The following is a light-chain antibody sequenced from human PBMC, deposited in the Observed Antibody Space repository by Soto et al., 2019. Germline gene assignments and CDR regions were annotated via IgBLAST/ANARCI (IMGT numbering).Light chain of an antibody. V-gene: IGKV3-15*01. J-gene: IGKJ1*01. CDR2: GAS. CDR1: QSVSSK. CDR3: QQYNNWPGT. Sequence: EIVLTQSPGTLSVSPGERATLSCRASQSVSSKLAWYQQKPGQAPRLLFYGASTGATGIPARFSGSESETEFTLSISSLQSEDFAVYYCQQYNNWPGTFGQGTKV.